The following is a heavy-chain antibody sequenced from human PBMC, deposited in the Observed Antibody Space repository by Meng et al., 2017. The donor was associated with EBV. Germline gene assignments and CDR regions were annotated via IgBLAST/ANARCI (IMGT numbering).Heavy chain of an antibody. V-gene: IGHV4-39*01. CDR2: IFYSGSS. CDR1: GGSLTTRSNY. D-gene: IGHD2-2*01. Sequence: QLQLQESGPGLVRPSETLSLTCNVSGGSLTTRSNYWGWIRQPPGKGLEWIGNIFYSGSSYYTPSLKRRGTISLDTSKSQFSLKLSSVTAADTAVYYCARRCSNTNCYEFETLDVWGQGIMVTVSS. J-gene: IGHJ3*01. CDR3: ARRCSNTNCYEFETLDV.